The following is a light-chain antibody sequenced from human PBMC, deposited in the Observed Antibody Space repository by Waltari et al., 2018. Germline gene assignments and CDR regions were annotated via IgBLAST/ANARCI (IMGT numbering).Light chain of an antibody. CDR1: QSINSW. V-gene: IGKV1-5*03. CDR3: QQYDSFPYT. Sequence: DIVMTQSPSTLSASIGDRVTFTCRASQSINSWLAWYQQKPGKAPKLLIYKASNLDSGVPSRFSGSGSGTEFTVTISSLQPDDLATYYCQQYDSFPYTFGQGTKLEIK. CDR2: KAS. J-gene: IGKJ2*01.